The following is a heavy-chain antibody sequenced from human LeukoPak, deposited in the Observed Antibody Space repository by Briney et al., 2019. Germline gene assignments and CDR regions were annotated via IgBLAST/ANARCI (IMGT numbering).Heavy chain of an antibody. D-gene: IGHD3-3*01. CDR1: GFTFSSYA. V-gene: IGHV3-23*01. Sequence: GGSLRLSCAASGFTFSSYAMSWVRQAPGKGLEWVSAISGSGGSTYYADSAKGRFTISRDNSKNTLYLQMNSLRAEDTAVYYCARRVVIGNGYYCMDVWGKGTTVTVSS. J-gene: IGHJ6*03. CDR3: ARRVVIGNGYYCMDV. CDR2: ISGSGGST.